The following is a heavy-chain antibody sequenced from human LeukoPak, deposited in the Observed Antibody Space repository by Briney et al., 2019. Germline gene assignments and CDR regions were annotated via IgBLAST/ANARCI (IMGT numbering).Heavy chain of an antibody. V-gene: IGHV4-30-2*01. Sequence: PSQTLSLTCAVSGGSISSGGYSWSWIRQPPGKGLEWIGYIYHSGSTYYNPSLKSRVTISVDRSKNQFSLKLSSVTAADTAVYYCARFHYYDSIDAFDIWGQGTMVTVS. D-gene: IGHD3-22*01. CDR1: GGSISSGGYS. CDR3: ARFHYYDSIDAFDI. J-gene: IGHJ3*02. CDR2: IYHSGST.